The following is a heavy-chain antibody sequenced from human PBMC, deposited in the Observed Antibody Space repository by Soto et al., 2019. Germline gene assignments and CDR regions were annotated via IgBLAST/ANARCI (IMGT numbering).Heavy chain of an antibody. CDR2: IKQDGSEK. D-gene: IGHD4-17*01. Sequence: EVQLVESGGGLVQPGGSLRLSCAASGFTFSSYWMSWVRQAPGKGLEWVANIKQDGSEKYYVDSVKGRFTISRDNAENSLYLQMNSLRAEDTAVYYCAKPQDYGDYVFDYWGQGTLVTVSS. CDR3: AKPQDYGDYVFDY. V-gene: IGHV3-7*01. J-gene: IGHJ4*02. CDR1: GFTFSSYW.